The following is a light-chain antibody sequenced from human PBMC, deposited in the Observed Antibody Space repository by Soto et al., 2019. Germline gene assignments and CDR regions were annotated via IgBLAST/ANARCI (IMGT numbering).Light chain of an antibody. CDR2: DVS. CDR3: SSYAGRYTVV. J-gene: IGLJ3*02. CDR1: SSDVGSHKY. Sequence: QSVLTQPRSVSGSRGQSVTISCTGTSSDVGSHKYVSWYQQHPGKAPKLMIYDVSKRPSGVPNRFSGSKSGKTASLTISGLRAEDEADYYCSSYAGRYTVVFGGGTKLTVL. V-gene: IGLV2-11*01.